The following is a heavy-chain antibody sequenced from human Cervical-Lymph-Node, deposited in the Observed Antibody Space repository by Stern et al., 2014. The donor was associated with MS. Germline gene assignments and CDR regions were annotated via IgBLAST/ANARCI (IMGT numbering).Heavy chain of an antibody. CDR2: IYESGTT. D-gene: IGHD3-3*01. CDR1: GGSLSNRYY. J-gene: IGHJ4*02. CDR3: ARHGEDFDF. Sequence: QLQLQESGPGLVKPSETLSLTCTVSGGSLSNRYYWGWVRQAPGKGLEWVSSIYESGTTYYNPSLKSRVTISMDTSKNQFSLRLTSVTVADTAVYYCARHGEDFDFWGQGTLVTVSS. V-gene: IGHV4-39*01.